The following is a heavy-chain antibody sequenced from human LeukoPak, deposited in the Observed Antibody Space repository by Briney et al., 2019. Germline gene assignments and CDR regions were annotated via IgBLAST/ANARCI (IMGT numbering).Heavy chain of an antibody. CDR2: ISSSSSTI. Sequence: GSLRLSCAASGFTFSRYTMNWVRQAPGKGLEWVSYISSSSSTIYYADSVKGRFTISRDNAKNSLYLQMNSLRAEDTAVYYCARDRPRYCSGGSCYSVRLDYWGQGTLVTVSS. D-gene: IGHD2-15*01. CDR3: ARDRPRYCSGGSCYSVRLDY. J-gene: IGHJ4*02. CDR1: GFTFSRYT. V-gene: IGHV3-48*01.